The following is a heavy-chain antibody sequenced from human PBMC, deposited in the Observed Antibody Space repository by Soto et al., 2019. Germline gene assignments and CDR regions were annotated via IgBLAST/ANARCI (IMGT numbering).Heavy chain of an antibody. Sequence: GASVKVSCKGAGYTFSNYYMHWVRQAPGQGLEWMGIINPSGDSTNYAQKFLGRVTMSADTSASTAYMDLARLKSDDTAVYYCVRAHALGFSNWFDPWGRGTLVTVSS. CDR3: VRAHALGFSNWFDP. CDR2: INPSGDST. J-gene: IGHJ5*02. V-gene: IGHV1-46*01. CDR1: GYTFSNYY. D-gene: IGHD3-10*01.